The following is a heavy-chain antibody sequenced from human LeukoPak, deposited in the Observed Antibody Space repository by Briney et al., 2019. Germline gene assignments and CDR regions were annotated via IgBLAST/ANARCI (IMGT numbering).Heavy chain of an antibody. Sequence: PSETLSLTCAVYGGSFSGYYWSWIRQPPGKGLEWIGEINHSGSTNYNPSLKSRVTISVDTSKNQFSLKLSSVTAADTAVYYCARGEYTVTTIDYWGQGTLVTVSS. CDR1: GGSFSGYY. D-gene: IGHD4-11*01. J-gene: IGHJ4*02. CDR3: ARGEYTVTTIDY. V-gene: IGHV4-34*01. CDR2: INHSGST.